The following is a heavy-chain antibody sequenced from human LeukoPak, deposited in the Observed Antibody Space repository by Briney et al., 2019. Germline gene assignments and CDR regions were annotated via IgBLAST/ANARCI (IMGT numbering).Heavy chain of an antibody. Sequence: SPTLSLTWTVSGASMNNDYCSSVRQPPGKGMEWIVYLSYSGTTKYNPSFKSRATISVDTSKNLFSLKLTSVTAADTAVYYCARDPFDWGQGTLVIVSS. CDR3: ARDPFD. J-gene: IGHJ4*02. V-gene: IGHV4-59*01. CDR1: GASMNNDY. CDR2: LSYSGTT.